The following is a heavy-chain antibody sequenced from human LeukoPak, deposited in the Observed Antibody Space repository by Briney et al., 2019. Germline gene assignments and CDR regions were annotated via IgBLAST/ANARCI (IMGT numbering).Heavy chain of an antibody. J-gene: IGHJ4*02. CDR2: INHSGST. D-gene: IGHD3-22*01. CDR3: ARPKNYYDSSGFDY. Sequence: SETLSLTCAVYGGSFSGYYWSWIRQPPGKGLEWIGKINHSGSTNYNPSLKSRVTISVDTSKNQFSLKLSSVTAADTAVYYCARPKNYYDSSGFDYWGQGTLVTVSS. V-gene: IGHV4-34*01. CDR1: GGSFSGYY.